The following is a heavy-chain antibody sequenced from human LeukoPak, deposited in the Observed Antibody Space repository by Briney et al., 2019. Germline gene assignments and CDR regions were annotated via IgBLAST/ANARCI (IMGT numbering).Heavy chain of an antibody. Sequence: RAGGSLRLSCAASGFKFTDAWMSWVRQAPGKGPEWVGRIKSKASGGTTDYAAPVKGRFTISRDDSKNIIYLQMDSLKTEDTAVYYCSWVIKVQGLMGHWGQGAQVTVSS. J-gene: IGHJ4*02. CDR3: SWVIKVQGLMGH. D-gene: IGHD3-10*01. CDR2: IKSKASGGTT. V-gene: IGHV3-15*01. CDR1: GFKFTDAW.